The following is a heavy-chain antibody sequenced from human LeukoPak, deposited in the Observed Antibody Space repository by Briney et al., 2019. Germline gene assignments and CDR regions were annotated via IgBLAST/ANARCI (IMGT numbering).Heavy chain of an antibody. Sequence: ASETLSLTCTVSGGSISSGSYYWSWIRQPAGKGLEWIGRIYTSGSTNYNPSLKSRVTISVDTSKNQFSLKLSSVTAADTAVYYCARDSPSRSSSWLFDYWGQGTLVTVSS. CDR3: ARDSPSRSSSWLFDY. V-gene: IGHV4-61*02. J-gene: IGHJ4*02. CDR2: IYTSGST. D-gene: IGHD6-13*01. CDR1: GGSISSGSYY.